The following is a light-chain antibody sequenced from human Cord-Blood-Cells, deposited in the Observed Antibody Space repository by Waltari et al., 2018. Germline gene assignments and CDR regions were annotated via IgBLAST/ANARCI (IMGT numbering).Light chain of an antibody. Sequence: QSALTQPASVSGSPGQSITISCTGTSRDVGGYHYVSWYQQHPGKAPNLMIYDVSNRPSGVSNRFSGSKSGNTASLTISGLQAEDEADYYCSSYTSSSTPLVVFGGGTKLTVL. J-gene: IGLJ2*01. V-gene: IGLV2-14*01. CDR1: SRDVGGYHY. CDR2: DVS. CDR3: SSYTSSSTPLVV.